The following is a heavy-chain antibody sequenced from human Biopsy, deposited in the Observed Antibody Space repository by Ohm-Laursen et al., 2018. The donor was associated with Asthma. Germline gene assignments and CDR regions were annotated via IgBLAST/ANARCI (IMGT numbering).Heavy chain of an antibody. Sequence: SLRLSFAASGFTVSSDHMFWVRQAPGKGLEWVSVIYSGGTSDTADSVRGRFTISRDFYKNTLYLQMDSLRAEDTAVYYCARGDSSGWSHYYFDYWGQGTLVTVSS. CDR3: ARGDSSGWSHYYFDY. J-gene: IGHJ4*02. D-gene: IGHD6-19*01. CDR2: IYSGGTS. CDR1: GFTVSSDH. V-gene: IGHV3-53*01.